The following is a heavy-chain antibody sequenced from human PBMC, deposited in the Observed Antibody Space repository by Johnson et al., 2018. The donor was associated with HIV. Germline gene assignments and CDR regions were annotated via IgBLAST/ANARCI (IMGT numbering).Heavy chain of an antibody. V-gene: IGHV3-30*18. CDR1: GFTFSSYG. Sequence: QVQLVESGGGLVKPGRSLRLSCAASGFTFSSYGMHWVRQAPGKGLEWVAVISYDGSNKYYADSVKGRFTISRDNSKNTLYLQMNSLRAEDTAVYYCAKDSPGEGDAFDIWGQGTMVTVSS. CDR3: AKDSPGEGDAFDI. D-gene: IGHD3-10*01. J-gene: IGHJ3*02. CDR2: ISYDGSNK.